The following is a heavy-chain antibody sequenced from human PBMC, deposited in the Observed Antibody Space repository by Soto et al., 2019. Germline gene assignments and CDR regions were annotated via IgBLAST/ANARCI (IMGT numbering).Heavy chain of an antibody. CDR2: TANKRSRYTT. CDR1: GFTSSDHY. D-gene: IGHD3-16*01. CDR3: ARAGFGHGLDV. J-gene: IGHJ6*02. V-gene: IGHV3-72*01. Sequence: EVELVESGGGLVQAGGSLRVSCVVSGFTSSDHYMDWVRQAPGKGLEWVGRTANKRSRYTTEYAASVKGRFIISRDDSKSTVYLQMNSLKIEDTAVYYCARAGFGHGLDVWGQGTTVTVSS.